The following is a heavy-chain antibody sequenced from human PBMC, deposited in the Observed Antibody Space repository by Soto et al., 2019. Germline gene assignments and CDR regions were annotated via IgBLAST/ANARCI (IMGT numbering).Heavy chain of an antibody. CDR3: ARGLRLVYCSGGSCYVDDDY. D-gene: IGHD2-15*01. V-gene: IGHV4-34*01. CDR1: GGSFSGYY. J-gene: IGHJ4*02. Sequence: PSETLSLTCAVYGGSFSGYYWSWIRQPPGKGLEWIGEINHSGSTNYNPSLKSRVTISVDTSKNQFSLKLSSVTAADTAVYYCARGLRLVYCSGGSCYVDDDYWGQGTLVNVSS. CDR2: INHSGST.